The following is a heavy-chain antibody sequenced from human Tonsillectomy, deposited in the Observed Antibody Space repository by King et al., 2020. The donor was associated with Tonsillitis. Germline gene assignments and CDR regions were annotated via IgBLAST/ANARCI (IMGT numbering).Heavy chain of an antibody. CDR1: GFTFSSYA. CDR3: GRDQSSGDSSGYLNY. CDR2: ISYDGSNK. Sequence: VQLVESGGGVVQPGRSLRLSCAASGFTFSSYAMHWVRQAPGKGLVWVAVISYDGSNKYYADSVKGRFTISRDYSKNRLYLQMHGLRAEDTAVYYCGRDQSSGDSSGYLNYWGQGTLVTVSS. D-gene: IGHD3-22*01. J-gene: IGHJ4*02. V-gene: IGHV3-30-3*01.